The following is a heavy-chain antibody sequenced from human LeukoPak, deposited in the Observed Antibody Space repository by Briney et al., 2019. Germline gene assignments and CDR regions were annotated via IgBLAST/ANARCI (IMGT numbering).Heavy chain of an antibody. Sequence: GGSLRLSCAASGFTFSIYGMSWVRQAPGKGLEWVSVISGSGGSTYYADSVRGRSTISRDNSKNTLYLQMNSLRAEDTAVYYCAKAMVRGVFIPLDYWGQGTLVTVSS. J-gene: IGHJ4*02. CDR3: AKAMVRGVFIPLDY. CDR1: GFTFSIYG. CDR2: ISGSGGST. V-gene: IGHV3-23*01. D-gene: IGHD3-10*01.